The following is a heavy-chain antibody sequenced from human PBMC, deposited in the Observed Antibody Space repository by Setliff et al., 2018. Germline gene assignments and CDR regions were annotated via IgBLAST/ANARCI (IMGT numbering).Heavy chain of an antibody. V-gene: IGHV4-39*07. D-gene: IGHD3-22*01. CDR3: ARYDSSGYSENYYFDY. CDR2: VYYTWNT. J-gene: IGHJ4*02. CDR1: GGSISTTDYY. Sequence: ETLSLTCTVSGGSISTTDYYWGWIRQPPWKGLEWFGCVYYTWNTYYSPSLKSRVTMFVDTSKNKFSLMLYSVTAADTAIYYCARYDSSGYSENYYFDYWGQGTLVTVSS.